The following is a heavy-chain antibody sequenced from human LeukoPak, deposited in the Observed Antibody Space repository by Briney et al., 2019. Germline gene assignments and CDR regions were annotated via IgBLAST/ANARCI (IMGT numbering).Heavy chain of an antibody. Sequence: GASVKVSCKASGYTFIGYYIHWVRQAPGQGLEWMGWINPNSGVTKYIQKFQGRVTMTRDTSISTAYMDLSRLKSDDTAIYHCAREGYNWNDGDDAFDIWGHGTMVTVSS. CDR3: AREGYNWNDGDDAFDI. D-gene: IGHD1-1*01. CDR2: INPNSGVT. J-gene: IGHJ3*02. V-gene: IGHV1-2*02. CDR1: GYTFIGYY.